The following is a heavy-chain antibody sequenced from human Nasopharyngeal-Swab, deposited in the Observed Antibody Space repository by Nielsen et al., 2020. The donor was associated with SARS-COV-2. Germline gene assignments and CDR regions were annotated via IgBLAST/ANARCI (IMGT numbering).Heavy chain of an antibody. V-gene: IGHV3-23*01. J-gene: IGHJ6*03. CDR3: VGQSPEGYYYYYMDV. CDR1: GFTFSSYA. Sequence: GESLKISYAASGFTFSSYAMSWVRQAPGKGLEWVSAISGSDGSTYYADSVQGRFTISRDNAKNTLFLQMNSVRVEDTAVYYCVGQSPEGYYYYYMDVWGTGTTVTVSS. CDR2: ISGSDGST.